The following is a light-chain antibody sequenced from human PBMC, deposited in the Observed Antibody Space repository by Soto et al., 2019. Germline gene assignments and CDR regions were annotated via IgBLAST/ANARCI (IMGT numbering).Light chain of an antibody. CDR1: TSNIGSNY. J-gene: IGLJ1*01. V-gene: IGLV1-47*01. CDR2: RNN. CDR3: CSLTTSHTYV. Sequence: QSVLTQPPSASGTPGQGVTISCSGSTSNIGSNYVYWYQQLPGTAPKLLIYRNNQRPSGVPDRFSGSKSGTSASLAISGLRSDDEADYFCCSLTTSHTYVFGSGTKVTVL.